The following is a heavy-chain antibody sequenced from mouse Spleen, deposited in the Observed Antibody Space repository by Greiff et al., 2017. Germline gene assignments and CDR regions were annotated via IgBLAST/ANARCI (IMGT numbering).Heavy chain of an antibody. J-gene: IGHJ2*01. V-gene: IGHV1-15*01. CDR1: GYTFTDYE. CDR3: TNWGDY. D-gene: IGHD4-1*01. CDR2: IDPETGGT. Sequence: VKLVESGAELVRPGASVTLSCKASGYTFTDYEMHWVKQTPVHGLEWIGAIDPETGGTAYNQKFKGKAILTADKSSSTAYMELRSLTSEDSAVYYCTNWGDYWGQGTTLTVSS.